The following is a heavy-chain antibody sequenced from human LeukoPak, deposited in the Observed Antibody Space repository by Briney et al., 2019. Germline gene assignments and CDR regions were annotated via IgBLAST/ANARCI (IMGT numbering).Heavy chain of an antibody. D-gene: IGHD6-13*01. CDR2: IYYSGST. J-gene: IGHJ4*02. V-gene: IGHV4-39*01. CDR1: NGSISSSGYY. Sequence: PSETLSLTCTVSNGSISSSGYYWGWVRQSPEKGLEWIGGIYYSGSTYYNPSLKRRVTISVDTSRNQFSLILSSVTAADTAVYYCARTRYRAAGIDYWGQGTLVTVSS. CDR3: ARTRYRAAGIDY.